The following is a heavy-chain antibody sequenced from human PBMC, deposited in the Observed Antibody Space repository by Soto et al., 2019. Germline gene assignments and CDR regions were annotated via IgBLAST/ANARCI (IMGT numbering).Heavy chain of an antibody. J-gene: IGHJ6*02. D-gene: IGHD3-22*01. CDR3: ATPFYYDSSGYYYYIAMDV. V-gene: IGHV3-23*01. Sequence: LRLSCVASGFTFSSYAMNWVRQAPGKGLEWVSAISGSGGSTYYAVSVRGRFTISRDNSKNTLYLQMDSLRAEDTAVYYCATPFYYDSSGYYYYIAMDVWGQGTTVTVSS. CDR2: ISGSGGST. CDR1: GFTFSSYA.